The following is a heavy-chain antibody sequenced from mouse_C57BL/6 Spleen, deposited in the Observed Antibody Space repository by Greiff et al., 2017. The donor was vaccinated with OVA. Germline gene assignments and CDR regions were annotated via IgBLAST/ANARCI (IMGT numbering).Heavy chain of an antibody. J-gene: IGHJ1*03. CDR2: IDPADGET. Sequence: VQLQQSGAELVKPGASVKLSCTASGFNITDYYMHWVKQRTEQGLEWIGRIDPADGETKYAPQFQGKATITADTSSNTAYLQLSSLTAEDTAVYYCARDLPPYWDFDVWGTGTTVTVSS. CDR3: ARDLPPYWDFDV. CDR1: GFNITDYY. V-gene: IGHV14-2*01.